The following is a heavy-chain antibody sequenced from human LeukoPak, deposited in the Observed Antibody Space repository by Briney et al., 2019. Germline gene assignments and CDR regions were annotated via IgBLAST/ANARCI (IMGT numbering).Heavy chain of an antibody. D-gene: IGHD6-13*01. V-gene: IGHV1-18*01. CDR2: ISAYNGNT. J-gene: IGHJ5*02. CDR3: ARGASRYSSSWSSA. Sequence: GASVKVSCKASGYTFTSYGISWVRQAPGQGLEWMGWISAYNGNTNYAQKLQGRVTMTTDTSTSTAYMELRSLRSDDTAVYYCARGASRYSSSWSSAWGQGTLVTVSS. CDR1: GYTFTSYG.